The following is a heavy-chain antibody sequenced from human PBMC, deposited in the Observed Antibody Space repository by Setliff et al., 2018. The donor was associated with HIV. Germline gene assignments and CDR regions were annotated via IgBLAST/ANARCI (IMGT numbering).Heavy chain of an antibody. V-gene: IGHV3-23*01. J-gene: IGHJ4*02. CDR1: GFTFGGFA. Sequence: PGGSLRLSCVPSGFTFGGFAMSWVRQAPGRGLEWVSAITGSGGNTYYADSVKGRFTISRDNSENTLYLQMNSLRADDTAMHYCAKGHYDDWYYFDYWGPGTLVTVSS. D-gene: IGHD4-17*01. CDR3: AKGHYDDWYYFDY. CDR2: ITGSGGNT.